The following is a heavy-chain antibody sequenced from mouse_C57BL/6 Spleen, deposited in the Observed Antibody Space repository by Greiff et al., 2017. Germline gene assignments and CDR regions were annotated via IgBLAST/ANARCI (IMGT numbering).Heavy chain of an antibody. Sequence: QVQLQQSGAELVRPGASVTLSCKASGYTFTDYEMHWVKQTPVHGLEWIGAIDPETGGTAYNQKFKGKAILTADKSSSTAYMELRSLTSEDSAVYYCTRDYYGSSYGGWFAYWGQGTLVTVSA. CDR2: IDPETGGT. D-gene: IGHD1-1*01. V-gene: IGHV1-15*01. CDR1: GYTFTDYE. J-gene: IGHJ3*01. CDR3: TRDYYGSSYGGWFAY.